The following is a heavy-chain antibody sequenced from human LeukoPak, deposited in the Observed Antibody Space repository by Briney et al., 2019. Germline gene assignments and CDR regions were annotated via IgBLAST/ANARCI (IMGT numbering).Heavy chain of an antibody. D-gene: IGHD1-26*01. Sequence: SETLSLTCTVSGGSISTYYWSWIRQPPGKGLEWIGYIYYGGITNYNPSLKSRVTISVDTSKNQFSLKLSSVTAADTAVYYCARVRREKYFDYWGQGTLVTVSS. CDR1: GGSISTYY. CDR3: ARVRREKYFDY. V-gene: IGHV4-59*12. J-gene: IGHJ4*02. CDR2: IYYGGIT.